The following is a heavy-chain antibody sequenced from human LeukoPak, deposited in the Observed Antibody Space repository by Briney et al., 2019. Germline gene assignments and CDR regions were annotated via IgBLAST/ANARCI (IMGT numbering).Heavy chain of an antibody. J-gene: IGHJ4*02. Sequence: GASVKVSCKASGYTFTSYGISWVRQAPGQGLEWTGWISAYNGNTNYAQKLQGRVTMTTDTSTSTAYMELRSLRSDDTAVYYCARDQAFSGSYGKAPFLFDYWGQGTLVTVSS. CDR3: ARDQAFSGSYGKAPFLFDY. CDR1: GYTFTSYG. CDR2: ISAYNGNT. D-gene: IGHD1-26*01. V-gene: IGHV1-18*01.